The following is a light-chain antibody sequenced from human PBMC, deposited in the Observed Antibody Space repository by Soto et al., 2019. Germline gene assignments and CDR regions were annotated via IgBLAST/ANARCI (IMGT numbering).Light chain of an antibody. Sequence: IVLTQSPGTLSLSPGERANLSCRASQSVDSNYLAWYQQKPGQPPSLLIYAASNRATGIPDRFSATGSGTDFTLNINILEPGDCAVYYCQHYDTSAYTFGQGTKLEI. CDR3: QHYDTSAYT. CDR1: QSVDSNY. V-gene: IGKV3-20*01. CDR2: AAS. J-gene: IGKJ2*01.